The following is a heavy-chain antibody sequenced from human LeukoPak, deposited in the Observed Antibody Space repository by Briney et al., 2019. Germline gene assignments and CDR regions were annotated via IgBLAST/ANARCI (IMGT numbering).Heavy chain of an antibody. CDR1: GYTFTTYG. CDR2: ISPYNGNT. J-gene: IGHJ5*02. V-gene: IGHV1-18*01. D-gene: IGHD1-26*01. CDR3: ARAGSSTATYPTWFDP. Sequence: ASVKVSCKAFGYTFTTYGINWVRQAPGQGLEWMGWISPYNGNTNYAQKLQGRVTMTTDTSTGTVYMELRSLRSDDTAVYYCARAGSSTATYPTWFDPSGQGTLVTVSS.